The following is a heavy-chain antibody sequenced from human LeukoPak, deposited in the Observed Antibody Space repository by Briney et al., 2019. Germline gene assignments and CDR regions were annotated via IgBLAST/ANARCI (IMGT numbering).Heavy chain of an antibody. CDR3: ARLAPCGYNYGCGSHFEY. D-gene: IGHD5-18*01. J-gene: IGHJ4*02. CDR2: IYYSGST. CDR1: GGPITSFY. Sequence: PSETLSLTCTVSGGPITSFYWGWIRQPPGKGLEYIGYIYYSGSTNYNPSLKSRVTISVDTSKNQFSLKLSSVTAADTAVYYCARLAPCGYNYGCGSHFEYWGQGTLVTVSS. V-gene: IGHV4-59*08.